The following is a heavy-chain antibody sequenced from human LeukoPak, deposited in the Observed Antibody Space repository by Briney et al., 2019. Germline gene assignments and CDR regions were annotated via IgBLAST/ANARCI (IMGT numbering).Heavy chain of an antibody. CDR2: IIPIFGTA. CDR1: GGTFSSYA. J-gene: IGHJ5*02. Sequence: GASVKVSCKASGGTFSSYAISWVRQAPGQGLEWMGGIIPIFGTANYAQKFQGRVTITADKSTSTAYMELSSLRSEDTAVYYCARDSIVGATTVGNWFDPWGQGTLVTVSS. V-gene: IGHV1-69*06. D-gene: IGHD1-26*01. CDR3: ARDSIVGATTVGNWFDP.